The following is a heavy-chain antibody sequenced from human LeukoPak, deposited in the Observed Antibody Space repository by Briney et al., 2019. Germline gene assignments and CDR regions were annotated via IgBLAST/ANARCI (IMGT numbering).Heavy chain of an antibody. V-gene: IGHV4-61*01. J-gene: IGHJ5*02. CDR2: IYYSGST. CDR1: GDSISSSSYY. D-gene: IGHD2-2*01. CDR3: ARAGSSLVVPAAMPGNWFDP. Sequence: PSETLSLTCTVSGDSISSSSYYWSWIRQPPGKGLEWIGYIYYSGSTNYNPSLKSRVTISVDTSKNQFSLKLSSVTAADTAVYYCARAGSSLVVPAAMPGNWFDPWGQGTLVTVSS.